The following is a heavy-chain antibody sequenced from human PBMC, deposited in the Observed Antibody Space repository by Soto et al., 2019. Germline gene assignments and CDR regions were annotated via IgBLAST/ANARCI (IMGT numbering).Heavy chain of an antibody. V-gene: IGHV4-59*01. CDR1: GGSISSYY. D-gene: IGHD3-22*01. CDR2: IYYSGST. Sequence: PSETLSLTCTVSGGSISSYYWSWIRQPPGRGLEWIGYIYYSGSTNYNPSLKSRVTISVDTSKNQFSLKLSCVTAADTAVYYCARVCVNPAVSYLDSRCYRKSHNLFDPWGQGTLVTVSS. J-gene: IGHJ5*02. CDR3: ARVCVNPAVSYLDSRCYRKSHNLFDP.